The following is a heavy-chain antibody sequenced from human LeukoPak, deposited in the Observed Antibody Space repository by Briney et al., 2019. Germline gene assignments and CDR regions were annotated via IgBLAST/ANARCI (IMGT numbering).Heavy chain of an antibody. Sequence: KPSETLSLTCTVSGGSISSYYWSWIRQPPGKGLEWIGYIYYSGSTNYNPSLKSRVTISVDTSKNQFFLKLSSVAAAATAGYYCARAPIVGALGWFDPWGQGTLVTVSS. CDR2: IYYSGST. D-gene: IGHD1-26*01. J-gene: IGHJ5*02. CDR1: GGSISSYY. V-gene: IGHV4-59*01. CDR3: ARAPIVGALGWFDP.